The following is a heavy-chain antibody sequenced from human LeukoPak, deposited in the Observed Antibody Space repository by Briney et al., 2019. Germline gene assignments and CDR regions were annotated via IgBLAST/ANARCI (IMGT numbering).Heavy chain of an antibody. CDR1: GFTFSSYV. CDR2: ISYDGSNE. CDR3: AELGITMIGGV. Sequence: PGRSLRLSCAASGFTFSSYVMHWVCQAPGKGLEWVAIISYDGSNEYYADSVKGRFTISRDNSKNTLYLQMNSLRAADTAVYYCAELGITMIGGVWGKGTTVTISS. D-gene: IGHD3-10*02. V-gene: IGHV3-30*04. J-gene: IGHJ6*04.